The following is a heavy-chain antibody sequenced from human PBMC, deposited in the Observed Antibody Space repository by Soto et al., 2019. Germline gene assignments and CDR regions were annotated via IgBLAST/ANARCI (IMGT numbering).Heavy chain of an antibody. CDR2: IIPIFGTA. V-gene: IGHV1-69*12. CDR1: GGTFSSYA. Sequence: QVQLVQSGAEVKKPGSSVKVSCKASGGTFSSYAISWVRQAPGQGLEWMGGIIPIFGTANYAQKFQGRVEVTAGESTGTAYMELSRLRSEDPAVYYCAKALLVATITYYYYYGMDVWGQGTTVTVSS. D-gene: IGHD5-12*01. CDR3: AKALLVATITYYYYYGMDV. J-gene: IGHJ6*02.